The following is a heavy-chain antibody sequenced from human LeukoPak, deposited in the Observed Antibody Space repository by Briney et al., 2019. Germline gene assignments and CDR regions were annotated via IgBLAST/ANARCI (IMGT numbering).Heavy chain of an antibody. Sequence: KPGGSLRLSCAASGFTFSDYYMSWIRQAPGKGLEWVSYISSSGSTIYYADSVKGRFTISRDNAKKSVYLQMNSPRAEDTAVYYCARGDDTAMVNDYWGQGTLVTASS. D-gene: IGHD5-18*01. V-gene: IGHV3-11*01. CDR2: ISSSGSTI. CDR3: ARGDDTAMVNDY. J-gene: IGHJ4*02. CDR1: GFTFSDYY.